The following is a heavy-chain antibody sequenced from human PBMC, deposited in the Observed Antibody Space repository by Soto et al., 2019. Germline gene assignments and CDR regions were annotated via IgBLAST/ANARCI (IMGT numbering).Heavy chain of an antibody. J-gene: IGHJ4*02. CDR3: AKDGIRGIHIDK. V-gene: IGHV3-21*04. Sequence: EVQLVESGGGLVKPGGSLRLSWAASGFTFTRYSMNWVRQAPGKGLEWVSSISSTTNYIYYGDSMKGRFTISRDNSKNTLYLEMHSLRADDTGVYYCAKDGIRGIHIDKWGQGTLVTVSS. CDR1: GFTFTRYS. CDR2: ISSTTNYI.